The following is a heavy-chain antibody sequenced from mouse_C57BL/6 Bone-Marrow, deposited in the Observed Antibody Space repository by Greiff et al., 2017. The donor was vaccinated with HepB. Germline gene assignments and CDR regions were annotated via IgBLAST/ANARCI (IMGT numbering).Heavy chain of an antibody. CDR1: GYAFSSAW. D-gene: IGHD3-2*02. J-gene: IGHJ2*01. CDR3: ARGAQATLFDY. CDR2: IYPGDGDT. Sequence: QVQLQQSGPELVKPGASVKISCKASGYAFSSAWMNWVKQRPGKGLEWIGRIYPGDGDTKYNGKFKGKATLTADKSSSTAYMQLSSLTSEDSAVYFCARGAQATLFDYWGQGTTLTVSS. V-gene: IGHV1-82*01.